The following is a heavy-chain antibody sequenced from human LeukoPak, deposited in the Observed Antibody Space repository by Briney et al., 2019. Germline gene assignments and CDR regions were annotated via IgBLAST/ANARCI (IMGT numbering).Heavy chain of an antibody. V-gene: IGHV3-30*18. CDR1: GFTSSSYG. Sequence: GRSLRLSCAASGFTSSSYGMHWVRQAPGKGLEWVAVISYDGSNKYYADSVKGRFTISRDNSKNTLYLQMNSLRAEDTAVYYCAKSRSKWELLLAPTDYWGQGTLVTVSS. D-gene: IGHD1-26*01. CDR3: AKSRSKWELLLAPTDY. CDR2: ISYDGSNK. J-gene: IGHJ4*02.